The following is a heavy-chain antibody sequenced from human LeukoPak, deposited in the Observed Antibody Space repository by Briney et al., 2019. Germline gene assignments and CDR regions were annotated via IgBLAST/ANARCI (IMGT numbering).Heavy chain of an antibody. CDR3: AKDQGDYDFWSGYYNYYYYGMDV. D-gene: IGHD3-3*01. CDR2: ISYDGSNK. CDR1: GFTFSSYG. V-gene: IGHV3-30*18. J-gene: IGHJ6*02. Sequence: GRSLRLSCAAPGFTFSSYGMHWVRQAPGKGLEWVAVISYDGSNKYYADSVKGRFTISRDNSKNTLYLQMNSLRAEDTAVYYCAKDQGDYDFWSGYYNYYYYGMDVWGQGTTVTVSS.